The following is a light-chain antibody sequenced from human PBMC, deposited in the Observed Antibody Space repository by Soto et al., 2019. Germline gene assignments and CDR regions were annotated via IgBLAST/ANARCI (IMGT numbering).Light chain of an antibody. CDR3: CSYAGRYTYV. CDR2: DVS. CDR1: SSDVGGYNY. V-gene: IGLV2-11*01. Sequence: QSALTQPRSVSGSPGQSVTISCTGTSSDVGGYNYVSWYQQHPGKAPKLMIYDVSKRPSGVPDHFSGSNSGNTASLTISGLQAEDEADYYCCSYAGRYTYVFGTGTKVTVL. J-gene: IGLJ1*01.